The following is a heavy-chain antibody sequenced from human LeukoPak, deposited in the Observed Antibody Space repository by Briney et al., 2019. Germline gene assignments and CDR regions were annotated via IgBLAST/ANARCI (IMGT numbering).Heavy chain of an antibody. CDR2: IYHSGST. D-gene: IGHD6-13*01. V-gene: IGHV4-38-2*02. CDR3: ARAPDSSSWYGSFFDY. Sequence: SETLSLTCTVSGYSISSGYYWGWIRQPPGKGLEWIGSIYHSGSTYYNPSLKSRVTISVDTSKNQFSLKLSSVTAADTAVYYCARAPDSSSWYGSFFDYWGQGTLVTVSS. J-gene: IGHJ4*02. CDR1: GYSISSGYY.